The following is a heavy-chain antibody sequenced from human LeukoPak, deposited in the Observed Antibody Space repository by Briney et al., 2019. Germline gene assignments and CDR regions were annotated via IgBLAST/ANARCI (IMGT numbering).Heavy chain of an antibody. CDR1: GFTFSSYA. Sequence: GESLRLSCAASGFTFSSYAMSWVRQAPGKGLEWVSAISGSGGSTYYADSVKGRFTISRDNSKNTLYLQMNSLRAEDTAVYYCARDLVGAGDYWGQGTLVTVSS. CDR2: ISGSGGST. J-gene: IGHJ4*02. V-gene: IGHV3-23*01. CDR3: ARDLVGAGDY. D-gene: IGHD1-26*01.